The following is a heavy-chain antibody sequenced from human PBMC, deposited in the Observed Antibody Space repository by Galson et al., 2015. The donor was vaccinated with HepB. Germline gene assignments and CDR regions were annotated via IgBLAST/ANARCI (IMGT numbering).Heavy chain of an antibody. CDR2: INPNSGGT. Sequence: SVKVSCKASGYTFTGYYIHWVRQAPGQGLEWMGHINPNSGGTNYAQKFQGRVTMTRDTSIRTAYMELSRLRSDDTAVYYCARGDGDYRNWFDPWGQGNLVTVSS. D-gene: IGHD4-17*01. J-gene: IGHJ5*02. CDR3: ARGDGDYRNWFDP. V-gene: IGHV1-2*06. CDR1: GYTFTGYY.